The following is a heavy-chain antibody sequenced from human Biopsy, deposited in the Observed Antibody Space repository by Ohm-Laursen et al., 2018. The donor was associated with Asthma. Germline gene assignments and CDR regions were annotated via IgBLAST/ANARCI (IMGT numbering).Heavy chain of an antibody. Sequence: GTLSLTCAVSGGSITSSSYYWGWIRQPPGKGMEWIGSMYHSGSPYYHPSLKSRVTVSADTSKNQFSLKLTSVTAADTAVYYCVRGSSSWHHGPFHYYYGLDVWGQGTTATVSS. D-gene: IGHD6-13*01. CDR3: VRGSSSWHHGPFHYYYGLDV. CDR2: MYHSGSP. CDR1: GGSITSSSYY. V-gene: IGHV4-39*01. J-gene: IGHJ6*02.